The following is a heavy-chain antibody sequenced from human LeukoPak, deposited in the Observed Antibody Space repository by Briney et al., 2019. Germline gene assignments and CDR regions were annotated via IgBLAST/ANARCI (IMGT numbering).Heavy chain of an antibody. D-gene: IGHD2-8*01. CDR2: ISYNGRRD. J-gene: IGHJ4*02. V-gene: IGHV3-30*01. Sequence: GGSLRVSCAASGFTYSSYAMHWVRQALGKGLEWVAVISYNGRRDYHADSVKGRFSISRDNSKNTLYLQMNSLRVEDTAVYYCARGDGVPPIGVRSFDLWGQGNLVTVSS. CDR1: GFTYSSYA. CDR3: ARGDGVPPIGVRSFDL.